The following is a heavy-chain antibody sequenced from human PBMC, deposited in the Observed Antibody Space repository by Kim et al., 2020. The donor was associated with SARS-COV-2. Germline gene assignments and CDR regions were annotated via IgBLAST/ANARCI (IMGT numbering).Heavy chain of an antibody. CDR1: GFTFDDYA. Sequence: GGSLRLSCVASGFTFDDYAMHWVRQAPGKGLEWVSSIKWNGDNIGYADSVKGRFTISRDKTKNSLSLQMNSLRPDDTALYYCAKDQYSSGKNPIDYWGQGTLVTVSS. V-gene: IGHV3-9*01. D-gene: IGHD6-25*01. CDR3: AKDQYSSGKNPIDY. J-gene: IGHJ4*02. CDR2: IKWNGDNI.